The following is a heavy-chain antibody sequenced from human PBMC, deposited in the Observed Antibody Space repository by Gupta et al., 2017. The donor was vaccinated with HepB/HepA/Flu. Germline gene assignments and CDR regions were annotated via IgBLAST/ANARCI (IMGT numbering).Heavy chain of an antibody. CDR1: GGSIIXXXXX. CDR2: IYYSGYT. Sequence: QLXLXXSXPGLVXXXETLSLTCTVSGGSIIXXXXXWXXXRQPPGKGLEWIGSIYYSGYTYYSPSLRSRVTISADTSRNQFSLKLSSVTAADTAVYYCARGYDTSGFRNYFDYWGQGTLGTVSS. V-gene: IGHV4-39*01. D-gene: IGHD3-22*01. J-gene: IGHJ4*02. CDR3: ARGYDTSGFRNYFDY.